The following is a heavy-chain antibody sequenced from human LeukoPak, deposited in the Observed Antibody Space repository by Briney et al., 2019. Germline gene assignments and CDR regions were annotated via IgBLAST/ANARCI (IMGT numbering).Heavy chain of an antibody. CDR3: ARRDRSSWYGDFDY. CDR2: IYPGDSDT. Sequence: GESLKISCKGSGYSFTSYWIGWVRQMPGKGLEWMGIIYPGDSDTRYSPSFQGQVTISADKSISTAYLPWSSLKASDTAMYYCARRDRSSWYGDFDYWGQGTLATVSS. CDR1: GYSFTSYW. V-gene: IGHV5-51*01. D-gene: IGHD6-13*01. J-gene: IGHJ4*02.